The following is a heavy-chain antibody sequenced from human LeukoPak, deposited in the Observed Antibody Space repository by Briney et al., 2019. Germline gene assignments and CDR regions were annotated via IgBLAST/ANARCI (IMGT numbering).Heavy chain of an antibody. CDR1: GFTFSRYW. J-gene: IGHJ6*02. CDR3: ARDRHVPQQVVPGDYYDFYGVDV. CDR2: INSGGSST. D-gene: IGHD6-6*01. Sequence: GGSLRLSCAASGFTFSRYWMHWVRQAPGKGLVWVSRINSGGSSTIYADSVKGRFTISRDNAKNTLSLQMNSLRAHDTAVYYCARDRHVPQQVVPGDYYDFYGVDVWGQGTTVTVSS. V-gene: IGHV3-74*01.